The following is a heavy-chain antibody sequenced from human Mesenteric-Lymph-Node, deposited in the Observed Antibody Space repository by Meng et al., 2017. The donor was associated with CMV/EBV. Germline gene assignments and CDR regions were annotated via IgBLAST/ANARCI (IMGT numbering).Heavy chain of an antibody. Sequence: GGSLRLSCVASGFNFRTYGMNWVRQAPGKGLEWVSSISSGSTYGHYADSVKGRFTISRDNANNLLYLQMNSLRGEDTGVYYCARDRSRGSSVDFGGWGQGTLVTVSS. J-gene: IGHJ4*02. CDR1: GFNFRTYG. V-gene: IGHV3-21*06. CDR3: ARDRSRGSSVDFGG. CDR2: ISSGSTYG. D-gene: IGHD1-26*01.